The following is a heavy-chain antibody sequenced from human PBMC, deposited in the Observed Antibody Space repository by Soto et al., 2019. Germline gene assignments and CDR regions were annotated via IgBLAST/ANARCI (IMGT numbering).Heavy chain of an antibody. D-gene: IGHD3-22*01. CDR3: AREDLISMRDYYFTY. V-gene: IGHV1-46*01. Sequence: ASVKVSCKASGYTFTNYYIHWVRQAPGQGLEWMAIINPSGGSTSYAQRFRGRVTMTRDTSTSTVYMDLSGLRSDDTAVYYCAREDLISMRDYYFTYWGQGTMVTVSS. CDR2: INPSGGST. J-gene: IGHJ4*02. CDR1: GYTFTNYY.